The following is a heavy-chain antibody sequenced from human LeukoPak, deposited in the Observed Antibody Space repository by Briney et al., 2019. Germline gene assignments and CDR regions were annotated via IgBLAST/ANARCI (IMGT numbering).Heavy chain of an antibody. D-gene: IGHD2-2*01. CDR2: IYPGDSDT. V-gene: IGHV5-51*01. CDR1: GYSFTTYW. Sequence: GESLKISCRGSGYSFTTYWIGWVRQMPGKGLEWIGIIYPGDSDTRYSPSFQGQVTMSADKSINTAYLQWSSLKASDTAMYYCARRQGCSSTSCPPDSWGQGTLVTVSS. J-gene: IGHJ4*02. CDR3: ARRQGCSSTSCPPDS.